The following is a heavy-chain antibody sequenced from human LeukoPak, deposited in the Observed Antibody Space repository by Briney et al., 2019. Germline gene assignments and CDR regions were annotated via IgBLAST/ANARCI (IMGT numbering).Heavy chain of an antibody. CDR2: IYYSGST. CDR3: AAYTGYCTNGVCYDYDY. J-gene: IGHJ4*02. Sequence: PSETLPLTCTVSGGSISSYYWSWIRQPPGKGLEWIGYIYYSGSTNYNPSLKSRVTISVDTSKNQFSLKLSSVTAADTAVYYCAAYTGYCTNGVCYDYDYWGQGTLVTVSS. D-gene: IGHD2-8*01. CDR1: GGSISSYY. V-gene: IGHV4-59*01.